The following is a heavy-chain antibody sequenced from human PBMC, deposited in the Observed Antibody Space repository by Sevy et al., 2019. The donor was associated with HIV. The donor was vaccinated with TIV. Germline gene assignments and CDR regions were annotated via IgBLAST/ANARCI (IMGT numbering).Heavy chain of an antibody. CDR1: GFTFSSYS. D-gene: IGHD3-22*01. J-gene: IGHJ4*02. CDR3: ARDPTYYYDSSGYYFDY. V-gene: IGHV3-21*01. CDR2: ISSSSSYI. Sequence: GGSLRLSCAASGFTFSSYSMNWVRQAPGKGLEWVSSISSSSSYIYYADSVKGRFTISRDNAKNSLYLQMNSLRAEDTAVYYCARDPTYYYDSSGYYFDYWGQGTLVTVSS.